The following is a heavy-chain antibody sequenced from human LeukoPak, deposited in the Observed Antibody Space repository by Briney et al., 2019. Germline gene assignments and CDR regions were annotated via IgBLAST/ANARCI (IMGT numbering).Heavy chain of an antibody. Sequence: SETLSLTCTVSGGSISSSSYYWGWIRQPPGKGLEWIGSIYYSGSTYYNPSLKSRVTISVDTSKNLFSLKLSSVTAADTAVYYCARHRMYYYDSSGRGVADAFDIWGQGTLVTVSS. V-gene: IGHV4-39*01. CDR2: IYYSGST. CDR1: GGSISSSSYY. J-gene: IGHJ3*02. D-gene: IGHD3-22*01. CDR3: ARHRMYYYDSSGRGVADAFDI.